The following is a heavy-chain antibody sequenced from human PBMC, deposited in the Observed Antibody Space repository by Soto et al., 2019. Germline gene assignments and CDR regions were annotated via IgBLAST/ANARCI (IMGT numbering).Heavy chain of an antibody. CDR3: TLGSQVNYLYFYGVNV. CDR1: GFTFSEHY. Sequence: EVQLVESGGGLVPPGGSLRLSCVASGFTFSEHYIDWVRQAPGKGLEWVGRSRDKARSYSTEYAAAVKGRFIVSRDESRKSFHLQMNSLRSEDTAVYYCTLGSQVNYLYFYGVNVWGQGTTVTVSS. V-gene: IGHV3-72*01. D-gene: IGHD3-10*01. J-gene: IGHJ6*02. CDR2: SRDKARSYST.